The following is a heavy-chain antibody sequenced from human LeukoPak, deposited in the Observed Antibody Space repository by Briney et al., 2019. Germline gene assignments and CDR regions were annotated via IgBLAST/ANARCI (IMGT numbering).Heavy chain of an antibody. CDR3: AKGNYGEKIDY. CDR1: GFVFSSYS. Sequence: GGSLRLSCAASGFVFSSYSMSWVRQAPGKGLEWVSAISGSGASTYYADSVKGRFTISRDNSRNTVELQMNSLRAEDAALYYCAKGNYGEKIDYWGPGTLVTVSS. D-gene: IGHD4-17*01. V-gene: IGHV3-23*01. CDR2: ISGSGAST. J-gene: IGHJ4*02.